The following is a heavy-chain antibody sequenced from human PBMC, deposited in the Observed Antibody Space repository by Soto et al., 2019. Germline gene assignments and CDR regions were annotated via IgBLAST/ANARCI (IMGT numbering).Heavy chain of an antibody. CDR2: IYYSGSI. V-gene: IGHV4-59*01. CDR1: GGSINNYY. D-gene: IGHD2-15*01. CDR3: ARYPLHCSGGNCYNFYYGLDV. J-gene: IGHJ6*02. Sequence: SETLSLTCTVSGGSINNYYWSWIRQPPGKGLEWIGYIYYSGSINYNPSLKSRVTISVDTSKNQFSLKLRSVTAADTAVYYCARYPLHCSGGNCYNFYYGLDVWGPGTTVTVSS.